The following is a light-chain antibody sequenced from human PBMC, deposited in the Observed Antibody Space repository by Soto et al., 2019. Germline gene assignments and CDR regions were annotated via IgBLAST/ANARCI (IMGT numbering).Light chain of an antibody. CDR3: QQYDKLPVT. J-gene: IGKJ4*01. Sequence: DIQMTQSPSSLSASVGDRVTITCQASHDIINYLNWFQQKPGEAPKLLIFDAFKLETRVPSRFSGSGSGTDFTLTISSLQPEDIATYYCQQYDKLPVTFGGGTKVEIK. CDR1: HDIINY. CDR2: DAF. V-gene: IGKV1-33*01.